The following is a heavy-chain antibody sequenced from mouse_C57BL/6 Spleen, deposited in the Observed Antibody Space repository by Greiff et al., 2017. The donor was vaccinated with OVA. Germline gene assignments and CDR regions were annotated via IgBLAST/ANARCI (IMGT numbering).Heavy chain of an antibody. Sequence: VKLMESGPGLVAPSQSLSITCTVSGFSLTSYAISWVRQPPGKGLEWLGVIWTGGGTNYNSALKSRLSISKDNSKSQVFLKMNSLQTDDTARYYCARDDGYIYYAMDYWGQGTSVTVSS. CDR2: IWTGGGT. CDR3: ARDDGYIYYAMDY. J-gene: IGHJ4*01. CDR1: GFSLTSYA. V-gene: IGHV2-9-1*01. D-gene: IGHD2-3*01.